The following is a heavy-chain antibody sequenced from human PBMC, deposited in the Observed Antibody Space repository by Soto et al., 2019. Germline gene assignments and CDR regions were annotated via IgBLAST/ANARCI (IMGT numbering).Heavy chain of an antibody. J-gene: IGHJ4*01. D-gene: IGHD6-13*01. CDR1: GGTFSSYA. Sequence: GASVKVSCKASGGTFSSYAISWVRQAPGRGLEWMGGIIPIFGTANYAQKFQGRVTITADESTSTAYMELSSLRSEDTAVYYCAREGELAAAGIFDYWGQGTLVTVSS. CDR2: IIPIFGTA. CDR3: AREGELAAAGIFDY. V-gene: IGHV1-69*13.